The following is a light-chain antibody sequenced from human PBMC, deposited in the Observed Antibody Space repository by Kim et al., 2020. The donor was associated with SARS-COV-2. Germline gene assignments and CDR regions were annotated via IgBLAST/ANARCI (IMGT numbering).Light chain of an antibody. CDR1: QSISSG. Sequence: SASVRDRVTITCRARQSISSGLAWYQQKPGKAPKLLIYKASSLESGVPSRFSGSGSGTEFTLTISSLQPDDFATYYCQQYNSYSYTFGQGTKLEI. J-gene: IGKJ2*01. CDR3: QQYNSYSYT. CDR2: KAS. V-gene: IGKV1-5*03.